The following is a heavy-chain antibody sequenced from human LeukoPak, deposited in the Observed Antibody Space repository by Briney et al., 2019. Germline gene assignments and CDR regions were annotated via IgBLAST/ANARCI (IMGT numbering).Heavy chain of an antibody. CDR2: IKSDGST. V-gene: IGHV3-74*01. CDR3: ARDYTPYLDGDYSPFDY. CDR1: GFTFSSYW. D-gene: IGHD4-17*01. Sequence: GGSLRLSCAASGFTFSSYWMHWVRQTPGKGLMWVSHIKSDGSTIYADSVKGRFTISRDNAKNSLYLQMNSLRAEDTAVYYCARDYTPYLDGDYSPFDYWGQGTLVTVSS. J-gene: IGHJ4*02.